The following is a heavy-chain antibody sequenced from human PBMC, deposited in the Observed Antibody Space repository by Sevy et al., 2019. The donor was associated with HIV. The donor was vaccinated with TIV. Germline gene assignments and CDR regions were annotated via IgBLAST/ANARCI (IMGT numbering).Heavy chain of an antibody. D-gene: IGHD2-2*01. CDR2: TWYDGNNK. J-gene: IGHJ6*02. CDR3: ARGPLRYCSSTSCYEGDYYYYGMDV. CDR1: GFTFSNYG. Sequence: GGSLRLSCAASGFTFSNYGIHWDRQAPGKGLEWVAVTWYDGNNKNYTDSVKGRFTISRDNSKKTLYLQVNSLRAEDTAVYYCARGPLRYCSSTSCYEGDYYYYGMDVWGQGTTVTVSS. V-gene: IGHV3-33*01.